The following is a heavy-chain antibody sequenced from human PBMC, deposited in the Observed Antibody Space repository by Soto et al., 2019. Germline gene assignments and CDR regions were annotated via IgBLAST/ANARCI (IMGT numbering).Heavy chain of an antibody. D-gene: IGHD3-3*01. Sequence: SSETLSLTCTVSGGSISSSSYYWGWIRHPPGKGLQWIGSIYYSGSTYYNPSLKSRVTISVDTSKNQFSLKLSSVTAADTAVYYCARHLPGRDYYDFWSGYYLGFDYWGQGTLVTVSS. V-gene: IGHV4-39*01. J-gene: IGHJ4*02. CDR3: ARHLPGRDYYDFWSGYYLGFDY. CDR2: IYYSGST. CDR1: GGSISSSSYY.